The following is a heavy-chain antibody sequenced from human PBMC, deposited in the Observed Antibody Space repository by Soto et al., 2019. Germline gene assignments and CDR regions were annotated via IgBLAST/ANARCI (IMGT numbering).Heavy chain of an antibody. D-gene: IGHD3-16*01. CDR1: GGSISTSTYY. Sequence: QLQLQESGPGLVKPSETLSLTCTVSGGSISTSTYYWGWIRQPPGKGLEWIGSIYYSGSTYYNPSLKRRVTLSLDTAKTQFSLKLRSVTAADTAVYYCARPHYGYNWFDPWGQGTLVTVSS. CDR2: IYYSGST. CDR3: ARPHYGYNWFDP. V-gene: IGHV4-39*01. J-gene: IGHJ5*02.